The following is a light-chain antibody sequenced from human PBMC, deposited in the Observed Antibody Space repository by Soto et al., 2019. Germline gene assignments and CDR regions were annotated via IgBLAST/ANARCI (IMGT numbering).Light chain of an antibody. CDR3: QSYDSSLSGWRV. CDR2: GNT. V-gene: IGLV1-40*01. J-gene: IGLJ3*02. CDR1: SSNIGAGYD. Sequence: QSVLTQPPSVSGAPGQRVTISCTGSSSNIGAGYDVHWYQQVPGTAPKLLIYGNTNRPSGVPDRFSGSKSGTSASLAITGLQAEDEADYYSQSYDSSLSGWRVFGGGTKLTVL.